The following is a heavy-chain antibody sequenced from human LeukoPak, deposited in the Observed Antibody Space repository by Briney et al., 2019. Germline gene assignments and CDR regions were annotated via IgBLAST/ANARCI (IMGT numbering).Heavy chain of an antibody. CDR2: ITSGSSHI. Sequence: AGGSLRLSCAASGFTFSITYMAWVRQTPGQGLEWVSSITSGSSHIYYADSVKGRFTISRDNAKSSLYLQMNSLRAEDTAVYYCARDPYSGSYGADYYYYMDVWGKGTTVTISS. D-gene: IGHD1-26*01. CDR3: ARDPYSGSYGADYYYYMDV. J-gene: IGHJ6*03. V-gene: IGHV3-21*01. CDR1: GFTFSITY.